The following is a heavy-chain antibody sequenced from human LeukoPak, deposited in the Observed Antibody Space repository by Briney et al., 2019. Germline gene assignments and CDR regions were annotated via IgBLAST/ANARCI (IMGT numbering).Heavy chain of an antibody. V-gene: IGHV4-38-2*02. CDR2: IYHSGST. CDR3: AREGYQPEGFDP. CDR1: VYSISSGYY. J-gene: IGHJ5*02. D-gene: IGHD2-2*01. Sequence: PSETLSLTCAVSVYSISSGYYWGWIRQPPGKGLEWIGSIYHSGSTYYNPSLKSRVTISVDTSKNQFSLKLSSVTAADTAVYYCAREGYQPEGFDPWGQGTLVTVSS.